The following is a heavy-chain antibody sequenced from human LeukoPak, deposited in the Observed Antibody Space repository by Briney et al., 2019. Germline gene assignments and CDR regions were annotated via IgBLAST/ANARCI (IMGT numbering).Heavy chain of an antibody. J-gene: IGHJ3*02. D-gene: IGHD3-22*01. V-gene: IGHV3-23*01. CDR3: AKDRRPTYYSDSSGYYFRDAFDM. CDR2: ISGSGIST. Sequence: GGSLRLSCAAAGFTFSDYGMNWVRQAPGKGLEWVSGISGSGISTYYADSVKGRFTISRDNSKNTLYLRMNSLRTEDTAVYYCAKDRRPTYYSDSSGYYFRDAFDMWGQGTMVTVSS. CDR1: GFTFSDYG.